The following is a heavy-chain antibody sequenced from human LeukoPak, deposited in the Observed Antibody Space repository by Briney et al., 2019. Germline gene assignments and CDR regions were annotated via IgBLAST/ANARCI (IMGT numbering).Heavy chain of an antibody. V-gene: IGHV3-23*01. CDR1: GFTFSRYA. D-gene: IGHD3-22*01. Sequence: PGGSLRLSCAASGFTFSRYAMSWVRQAPGTGLEWVSGISGSAESTYYADSVKGRFTISRDNSKNTLYLHMNSLRVDDTAIYYCAKALSGYHYDSNGYYSLQFDFWGPGTLVTVSS. J-gene: IGHJ4*02. CDR3: AKALSGYHYDSNGYYSLQFDF. CDR2: ISGSAEST.